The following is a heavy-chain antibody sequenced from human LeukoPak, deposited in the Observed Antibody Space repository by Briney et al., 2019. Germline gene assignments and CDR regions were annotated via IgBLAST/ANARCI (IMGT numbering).Heavy chain of an antibody. CDR2: ITRDGSGT. V-gene: IGHV3-43*01. CDR3: ARDFLDV. CDR1: GFTFGRYT. Sequence: GGSLRLSCATSGFTFGRYTMYWVRHLPGKGLEWVAHITRDGSGTYYADSVKGRFTISRDNAKNSLYLQMNSLRAEDTAVYYCARDFLDVWGKGTTVTVSS. J-gene: IGHJ6*04.